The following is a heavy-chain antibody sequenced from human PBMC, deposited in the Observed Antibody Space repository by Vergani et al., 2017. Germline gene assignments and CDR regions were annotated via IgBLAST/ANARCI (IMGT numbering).Heavy chain of an antibody. CDR1: RFTFSSYG. CDR3: ARPRWGRILDIAVLGGGFNS. J-gene: IGHJ4*02. Sequence: QVHLLESGGGVVQPGGSLRLSCAASRFTFSSYGMHWVRQAPGKGLEWVAFIRYDGSNKYYADSVKGRFTTSRDNSKNTLYLQMNSLRVEDTAVYYCARPRWGRILDIAVLGGGFNSWGQGTLVTVSS. CDR2: IRYDGSNK. V-gene: IGHV3-30*02. D-gene: IGHD6-19*01.